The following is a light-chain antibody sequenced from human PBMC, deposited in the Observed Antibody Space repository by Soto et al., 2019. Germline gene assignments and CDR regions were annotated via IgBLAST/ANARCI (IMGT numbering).Light chain of an antibody. CDR1: SSDVGSYNL. CDR3: CSYAGSSTSHVV. CDR2: EGS. Sequence: QSALTQPASVSGSPGQSITISCTGTSSDVGSYNLVSWYQQHPGKAPKLMIYEGSKRPSGVSNRFSGSKSGNTASLTISGLQAEDEADYCCCSYAGSSTSHVVFGGGTKVTVL. J-gene: IGLJ2*01. V-gene: IGLV2-23*01.